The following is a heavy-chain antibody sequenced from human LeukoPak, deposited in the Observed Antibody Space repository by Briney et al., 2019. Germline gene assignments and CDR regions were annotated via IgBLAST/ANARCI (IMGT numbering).Heavy chain of an antibody. V-gene: IGHV1-8*03. CDR3: ARADSPGASYHY. D-gene: IGHD1-26*01. CDR1: GYTFTSYD. CDR2: MNPNSGNT. J-gene: IGHJ4*02. Sequence: ASVKVSCKASGYTFTSYDINWVRQAPGQGLEWMGWMNPNSGNTVFAHKFRGRVTITRSTSISTAYMELSSLRSQDTAVYYCARADSPGASYHYWGQGTLVTVSS.